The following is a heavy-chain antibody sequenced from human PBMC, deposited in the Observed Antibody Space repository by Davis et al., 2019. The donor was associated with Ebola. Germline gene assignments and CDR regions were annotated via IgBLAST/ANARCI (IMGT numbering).Heavy chain of an antibody. D-gene: IGHD1-26*01. CDR2: IIPPFGKT. Sequence: AASVKVSCTVSGGSFRSYGISWVRQAPGQGLEWMGVIIPPFGKTNYAQRFQGRVTITADESTSKVYLDLISLRSDDTAVYYCERDRLGGTLPRGAFNIWGQGTKVTVSS. J-gene: IGHJ3*02. CDR1: GGSFRSYG. V-gene: IGHV1-69*13. CDR3: ERDRLGGTLPRGAFNI.